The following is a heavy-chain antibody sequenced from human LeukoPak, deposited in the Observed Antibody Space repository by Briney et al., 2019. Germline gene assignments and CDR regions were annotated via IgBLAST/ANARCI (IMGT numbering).Heavy chain of an antibody. V-gene: IGHV3-23*01. J-gene: IGHJ4*02. D-gene: IGHD3-9*01. CDR3: AKGDYDILTALGY. CDR2: VSGSGTTT. CDR1: GFTFGNYA. Sequence: PGGSLRLSCAASGFTFGNYAMSWVRQAPGKGLEWVSGVSGSGTTTYYADSVKGRFSISRDNSKNTLFLQMNSLRADDTAVYYCAKGDYDILTALGYWGQGTLVTVSS.